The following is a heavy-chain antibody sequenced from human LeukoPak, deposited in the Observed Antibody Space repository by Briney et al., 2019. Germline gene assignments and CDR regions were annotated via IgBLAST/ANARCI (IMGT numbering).Heavy chain of an antibody. V-gene: IGHV4-31*03. CDR3: ARAGYCSGGSCYDAFDI. CDR1: GGSISSGGYY. CDR2: IYYSGST. J-gene: IGHJ3*02. D-gene: IGHD2-15*01. Sequence: PSQTLSLTCTVSGGSISSGGYYWSWIRQHPGKGLEWIGHIYYSGSTYYNPSLKSRVTISVDTSKNQFSLKLSSVTAADTAVYYCARAGYCSGGSCYDAFDIWGQGTMVTVSS.